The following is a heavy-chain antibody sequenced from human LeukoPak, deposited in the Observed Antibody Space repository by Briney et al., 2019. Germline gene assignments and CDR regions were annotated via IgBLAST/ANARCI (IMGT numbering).Heavy chain of an antibody. D-gene: IGHD3-10*01. CDR3: AREGYASGTRYGMDV. CDR1: GFTVTNNY. V-gene: IGHV3-66*01. Sequence: GESLRLSCAASGFTVTNNYMSWVRQAPGKGLEWVSVIYAGGSTSYADSVKGRFTISRDNSKNTLYLQMNSLRAEDTAVYYCAREGYASGTRYGMDVWGQGTTVTVSS. J-gene: IGHJ6*02. CDR2: IYAGGST.